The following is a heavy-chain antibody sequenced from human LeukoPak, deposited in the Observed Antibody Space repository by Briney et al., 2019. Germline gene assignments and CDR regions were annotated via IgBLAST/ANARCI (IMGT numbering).Heavy chain of an antibody. J-gene: IGHJ4*02. D-gene: IGHD3-22*01. CDR2: IYWDDDK. CDR1: GSSLSTSGVG. CDR3: AHSKYFYDSRGYYRNLDFDY. Sequence: SGPTLVKPTQTLTLTCTFSGSSLSTSGVGVGWIRQPPGEALEWLALIYWDDDKRYSPSLKSRLTITKDTSKNQVVLTMTNMDPVDTATYYCAHSKYFYDSRGYYRNLDFDYWGQGTLVTVSS. V-gene: IGHV2-5*02.